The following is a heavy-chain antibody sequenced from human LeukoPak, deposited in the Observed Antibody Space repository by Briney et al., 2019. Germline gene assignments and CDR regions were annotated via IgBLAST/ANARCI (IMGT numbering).Heavy chain of an antibody. J-gene: IGHJ4*02. Sequence: GGSLRLSCVASGFTFSRFEMNWVRQAPGKGLEWISHISTGTYIAYTDSVKGRFTISRDNAKNSLFLQMNSLRAEDTALYYCASAGLTYGSGSYFVYWGQGTLVTVSS. CDR2: ISTGTYI. CDR1: GFTFSRFE. CDR3: ASAGLTYGSGSYFVY. V-gene: IGHV3-21*05. D-gene: IGHD3-10*01.